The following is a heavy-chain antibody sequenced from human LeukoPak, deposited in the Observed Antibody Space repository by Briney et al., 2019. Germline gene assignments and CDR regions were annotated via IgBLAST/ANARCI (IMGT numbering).Heavy chain of an antibody. V-gene: IGHV4-61*01. CDR2: IYYSGST. Sequence: PSETLSLTCTVSGGSVSSGSYYWSWIRQPPGKGLEWIGYIYYSGSTNYNPSLKSRVTISVDTSKNQFSLKLSSVTAADMAVYYCARSTYYDFWSGYHGNWFDPWGQGTLVTVSS. D-gene: IGHD3-3*01. CDR3: ARSTYYDFWSGYHGNWFDP. CDR1: GGSVSSGSYY. J-gene: IGHJ5*02.